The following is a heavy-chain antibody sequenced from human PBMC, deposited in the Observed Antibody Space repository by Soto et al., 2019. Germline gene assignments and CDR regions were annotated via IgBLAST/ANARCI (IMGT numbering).Heavy chain of an antibody. D-gene: IGHD2-21*01. CDR2: ISGSGGST. CDR1: GFTFNIYA. CDR3: AKLYWGSGSTCFDSFDL. V-gene: IGHV3-23*01. J-gene: IGHJ3*01. Sequence: EVQLLESGGGLVQPGGSLRLSCAASGFTFNIYAMSWVRQVPGKGLQWVSGISGSGGSTYYPASVQGRFSISRDNSNNTLFLQISGLGADDTAVYYCAKLYWGSGSTCFDSFDLWGQGTMVTV.